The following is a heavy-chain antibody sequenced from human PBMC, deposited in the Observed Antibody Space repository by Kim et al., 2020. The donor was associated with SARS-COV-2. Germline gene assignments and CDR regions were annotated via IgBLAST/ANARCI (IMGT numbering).Heavy chain of an antibody. CDR3: TTDETAGSGYYYYGMDV. CDR2: IKSKTDGGTT. V-gene: IGHV3-15*01. D-gene: IGHD3-10*01. J-gene: IGHJ6*02. Sequence: GGSLRLSCAASGFTFSNAWMSWVRQAPGKGLEWVGRIKSKTDGGTTDYAAPVKGRFTISRDDSKNTLYLQMNSLKTEDTAVYYCTTDETAGSGYYYYGMDVWGQGTTVTVSS. CDR1: GFTFSNAW.